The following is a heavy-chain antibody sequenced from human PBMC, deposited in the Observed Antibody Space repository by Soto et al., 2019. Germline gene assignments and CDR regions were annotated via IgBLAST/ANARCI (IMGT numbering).Heavy chain of an antibody. CDR3: AKSIVVVPQLLTH. V-gene: IGHV3-23*01. J-gene: IGHJ4*02. CDR2: ISGSGGST. CDR1: GFTFSSYA. D-gene: IGHD2-2*01. Sequence: EVQLLESGGGLVQSGGSLRLSCAASGFTFSSYAMSWVRQAPGKGLEWVSAISGSGGSTYYADSVKGRFTISRDNSKNTLYLQMNSLRAEDTAVYYCAKSIVVVPQLLTHWGQGTLVTVSS.